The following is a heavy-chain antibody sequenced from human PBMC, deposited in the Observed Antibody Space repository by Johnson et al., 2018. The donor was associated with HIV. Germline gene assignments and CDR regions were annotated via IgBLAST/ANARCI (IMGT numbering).Heavy chain of an antibody. J-gene: IGHJ3*02. CDR3: RVVTGAFDI. D-gene: IGHD4-23*01. CDR2: IWYDGSNK. Sequence: QEQLVESGGGVVQPGRSLRLSCAASGFTFSSYGMHWVRQAPGKGLEWVAVIWYDGSNKYYADSVKGRFTISRDNSKNTLYLQMNSLRAEDTAVYYCRVVTGAFDIWGQGTMVTVSS. CDR1: GFTFSSYG. V-gene: IGHV3-33*01.